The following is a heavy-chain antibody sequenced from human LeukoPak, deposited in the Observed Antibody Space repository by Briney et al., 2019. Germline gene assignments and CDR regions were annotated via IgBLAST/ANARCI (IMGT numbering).Heavy chain of an antibody. CDR3: ARTGGSFYFYHYMDV. CDR2: FQYTGST. CDR1: GGSIRSSSYN. V-gene: IGHV4-39*07. D-gene: IGHD1-26*01. J-gene: IGHJ6*03. Sequence: PSETLSLTCTVPGGSIRSSSYNWGWIRQPPGKGLEWIGSFQYTGSTHYNPSLKCRVTISVDTSKNQFSLKLSSVTAADTALYYCARTGGSFYFYHYMDVWGKGTTITVSS.